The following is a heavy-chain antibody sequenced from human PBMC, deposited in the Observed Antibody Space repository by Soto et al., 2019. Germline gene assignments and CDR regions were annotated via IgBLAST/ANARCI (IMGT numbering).Heavy chain of an antibody. J-gene: IGHJ6*02. CDR2: IYYSGST. CDR3: ARQLTLKQWLWYYGMDV. D-gene: IGHD6-19*01. CDR1: GGSISSSSYY. Sequence: QLQLQESGPGLVKPSETLSLTCTVSGGSISSSSYYWGWIRQPPGKGLEWIGSIYYSGSTYYNPSLKSRVTISVDTSKNQFSLKLSSVTAADTAVYYCARQLTLKQWLWYYGMDVWGQGTTVTVSS. V-gene: IGHV4-39*01.